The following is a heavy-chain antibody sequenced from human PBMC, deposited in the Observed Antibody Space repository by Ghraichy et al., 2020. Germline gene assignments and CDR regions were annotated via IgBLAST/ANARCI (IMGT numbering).Heavy chain of an antibody. CDR1: GGTFSSYA. V-gene: IGHV1-69*13. CDR2: IIPIFGTA. Sequence: SVKVSCKASGGTFSSYAISWVRQAPGQGLEWMGGIIPIFGTANYAQKFQGRVTITADESTSTAYMELSSLRSEDTAVYYCARDGDYYDSSGYYQGNFDYWGQGTLVTVSS. D-gene: IGHD3-22*01. J-gene: IGHJ4*02. CDR3: ARDGDYYDSSGYYQGNFDY.